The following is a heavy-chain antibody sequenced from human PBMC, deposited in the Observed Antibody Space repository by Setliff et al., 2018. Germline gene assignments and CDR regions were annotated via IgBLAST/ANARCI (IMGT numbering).Heavy chain of an antibody. CDR2: IQKSGSA. CDR1: GDSITTDNYF. CDR3: ARLSWDGLRYYGLDV. D-gene: IGHD3-10*01. V-gene: IGHV4-61*01. Sequence: ASETLSLTCSVSGDSITTDNYFWGWIRQTPGKGLECIGYIQKSGSANYNPSLMSRVTISVDTSRNQFSLKLRFVTAADTAVYYCARLSWDGLRYYGLDVWGQGATVTVSS. J-gene: IGHJ6*02.